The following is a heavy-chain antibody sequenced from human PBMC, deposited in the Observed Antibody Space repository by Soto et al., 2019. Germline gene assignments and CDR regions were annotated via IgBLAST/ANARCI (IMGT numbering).Heavy chain of an antibody. CDR1: GGSFSGYY. V-gene: IGHV4-34*01. CDR2: INHSGST. Sequence: PSETLSLTCAVYGGSFSGYYWTWIRQPPGTGLEWIGEINHSGSTNYNPSLKSRVTISVDTSKNQFSLKLTSVTAADTAVYYCARDKITGLFDYWGPGTLVTVSS. J-gene: IGHJ4*02. D-gene: IGHD2-8*02. CDR3: ARDKITGLFDY.